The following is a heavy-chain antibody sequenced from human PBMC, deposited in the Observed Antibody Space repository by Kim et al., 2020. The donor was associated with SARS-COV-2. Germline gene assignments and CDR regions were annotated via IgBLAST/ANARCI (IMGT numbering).Heavy chain of an antibody. CDR2: IGVGGST. V-gene: IGHV3-23*01. CDR3: AKERVGSSWVSYHEY. CDR1: GFTFSNSG. Sequence: GGSLRLSCTASGFTFSNSGMAWVRQAPGKGKEWVSAIGVGGSTFYPDSVKGRFIISRDNSENTLYLQMNSLRAEDTAIYYCAKERVGSSWVSYHEYWGQG. J-gene: IGHJ4*02. D-gene: IGHD6-13*01.